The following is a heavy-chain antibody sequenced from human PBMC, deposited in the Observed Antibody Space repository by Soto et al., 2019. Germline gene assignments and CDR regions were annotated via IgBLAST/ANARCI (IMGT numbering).Heavy chain of an antibody. Sequence: ASVKVSCKASGGTFSSYAISWVRQAPGQGLEWMGGIIPIFGTANYAQKFQGRVTITADESTSTAYMELSSLRSEDTAVYYCARVLLGYCSGGSCYENQIDYWGQGTLVTVSS. CDR2: IIPIFGTA. CDR1: GGTFSSYA. D-gene: IGHD2-15*01. J-gene: IGHJ4*02. CDR3: ARVLLGYCSGGSCYENQIDY. V-gene: IGHV1-69*13.